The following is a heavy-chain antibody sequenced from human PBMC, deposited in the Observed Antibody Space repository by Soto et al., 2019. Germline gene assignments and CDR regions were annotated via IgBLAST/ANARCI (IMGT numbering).Heavy chain of an antibody. J-gene: IGHJ3*02. CDR1: GGSISSSSYY. Sequence: QLQLQESGPGLVKPSETLSLTCTVSGGSISSSSYYWGWIRQPPGKGLEWIGSIYYSGSTYYNPSLKSRVTISVDTSKNLFALKLSSVTAADTAVYYCARHVVDIVLAQNAFDIWGQGTMVTVSS. CDR3: ARHVVDIVLAQNAFDI. CDR2: IYYSGST. D-gene: IGHD2-2*01. V-gene: IGHV4-39*01.